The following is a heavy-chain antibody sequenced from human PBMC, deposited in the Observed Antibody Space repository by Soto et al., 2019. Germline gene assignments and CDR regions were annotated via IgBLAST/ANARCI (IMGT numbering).Heavy chain of an antibody. CDR2: ISWNSGSI. Sequence: GGSLRLFCAASGFTFDDYAMHWVRQAPGKGLEWVSGISWNSGSIGYADTVKGRFTISRDNAKNSLYLQMNSLRAEDTALYYCAKASSWLPTVFGIDYWGQGTLVTVSS. CDR1: GFTFDDYA. J-gene: IGHJ4*02. CDR3: AKASSWLPTVFGIDY. V-gene: IGHV3-9*01. D-gene: IGHD4-4*01.